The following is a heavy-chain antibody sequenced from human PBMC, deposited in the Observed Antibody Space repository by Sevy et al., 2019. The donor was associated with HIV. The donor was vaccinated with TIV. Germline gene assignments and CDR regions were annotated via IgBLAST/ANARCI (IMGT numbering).Heavy chain of an antibody. CDR1: GFTFTSYG. Sequence: GGSLRLSCAASGFTFTSYGIHWVRQAPGKGLECVAKISFDEKYKYYAESVKGRFTISRDISKNTVFLEMNSLRPEDTGVYYCAKVLGFGSGYDYAFDFWGQGTMVTVSS. CDR3: AKVLGFGSGYDYAFDF. V-gene: IGHV3-30*02. D-gene: IGHD5-12*01. J-gene: IGHJ3*01. CDR2: ISFDEKYK.